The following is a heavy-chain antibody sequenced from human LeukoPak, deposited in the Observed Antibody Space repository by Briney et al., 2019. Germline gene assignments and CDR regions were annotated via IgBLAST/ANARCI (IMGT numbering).Heavy chain of an antibody. CDR1: GFTLSSHC. J-gene: IGHJ4*02. D-gene: IGHD1-26*01. CDR3: AKMASGSYYAFDY. Sequence: GSLKPPCAASGFTLSSHCIHWVRQGPGKGLEGGAVISYDGSNKYYADSVKGRFTISRDNSKNTLYLQMNSLRAEDTAVYYCAKMASGSYYAFDYWGQGTLVTVSS. V-gene: IGHV3-30*18. CDR2: ISYDGSNK.